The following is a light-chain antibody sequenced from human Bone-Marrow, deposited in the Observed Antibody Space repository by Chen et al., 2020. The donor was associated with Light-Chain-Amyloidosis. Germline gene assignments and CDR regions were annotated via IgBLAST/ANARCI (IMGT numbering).Light chain of an antibody. V-gene: IGKV4-1*01. Sequence: DIVMTQSPDSLAVSLGERATINCKSSQSVLYSSNNKNYLAWYQQKPGQPPKLLIYWASTRESGVPDRFSGSGSGTDFTLTISSLEPEDFAVYYCQQRVNWRTFGGGTKVEFK. CDR2: WAS. CDR1: QSVLYSSNNKNY. CDR3: QQRVNWRT. J-gene: IGKJ4*01.